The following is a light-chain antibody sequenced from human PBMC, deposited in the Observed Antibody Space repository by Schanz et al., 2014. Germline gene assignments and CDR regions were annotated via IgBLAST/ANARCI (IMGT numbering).Light chain of an antibody. J-gene: IGLJ2*01. CDR3: CSYVSSSAVL. CDR1: SSDVGTYKC. V-gene: IGLV2-23*01. Sequence: QSALTEPASVSGSPGQSITISCTGTSSDVGTYKCISRNQQYPGKAPKLIIYEATKWPSGISNRFSGSKSGNTASLTISGLQAEDEADYYCCSYVSSSAVLFGGGTKLTVL. CDR2: EAT.